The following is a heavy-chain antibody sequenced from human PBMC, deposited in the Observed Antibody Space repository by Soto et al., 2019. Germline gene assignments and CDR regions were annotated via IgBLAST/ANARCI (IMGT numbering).Heavy chain of an antibody. CDR2: ITSDENIK. CDR1: GFTFSTYG. V-gene: IGHV3-30*18. Sequence: PGGSLRLSCAASGFTFSTYGIQWVRQAPGKGLEWVALITSDENIKYYADSVTGRFTVSRDNSKNTVYLQMNSLRPEDTALYYCAKGGDFDYWGQGTLVTVSS. J-gene: IGHJ4*02. CDR3: AKGGDFDY. D-gene: IGHD3-10*01.